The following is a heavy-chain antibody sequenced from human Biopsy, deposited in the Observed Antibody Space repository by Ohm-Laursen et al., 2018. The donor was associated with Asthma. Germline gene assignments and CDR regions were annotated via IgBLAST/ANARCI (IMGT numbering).Heavy chain of an antibody. D-gene: IGHD5-18*01. CDR1: GFNFSYYS. V-gene: IGHV3-21*01. J-gene: IGHJ4*02. CDR3: ARFKRGYSYGYAGVFDY. CDR2: ISSGSDYI. Sequence: GSLRLSCTASGFNFSYYSMIWVRQAPGTGLEWVAAISSGSDYIFYADSVKGRFTISRDNAKNLLYLQMNSLRAEDTAVYYCARFKRGYSYGYAGVFDYWGQGTLVTVSS.